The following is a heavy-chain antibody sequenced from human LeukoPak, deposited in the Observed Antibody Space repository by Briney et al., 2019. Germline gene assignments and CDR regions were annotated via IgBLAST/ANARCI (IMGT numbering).Heavy chain of an antibody. CDR1: GYTFTSYG. CDR2: ISAYNGNT. D-gene: IGHD3-22*01. J-gene: IGHJ4*02. CDR3: ARDRSSGYSDDY. Sequence: ASVKVSCKASGYTFTSYGISWVRQAPGQGLEWMGWISAYNGNTNYAQKLQGRVTMTTDPSTSTAYMELRSLRSDDTAVYYCARDRSSGYSDDYWGQGTLVTVSS. V-gene: IGHV1-18*01.